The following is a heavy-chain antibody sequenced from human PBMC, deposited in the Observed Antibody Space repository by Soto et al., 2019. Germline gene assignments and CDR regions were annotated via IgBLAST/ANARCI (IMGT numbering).Heavy chain of an antibody. CDR1: GFTVSSNY. J-gene: IGHJ6*02. Sequence: EVQLVESGGGLVQPGGSLRLSCAASGFTVSSNYMSWVRQAPGKGLEWVSVIYSGGSTYYADSVKGRFTISRDNSKNTQYPXVNSLRAEDTAVYYCAREVRDYYDSSVDYYYGMDVWGQGTTVTVSS. D-gene: IGHD3-22*01. V-gene: IGHV3-66*01. CDR2: IYSGGST. CDR3: AREVRDYYDSSVDYYYGMDV.